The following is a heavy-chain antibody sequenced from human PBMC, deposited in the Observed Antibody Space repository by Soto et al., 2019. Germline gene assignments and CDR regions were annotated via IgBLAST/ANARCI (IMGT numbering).Heavy chain of an antibody. Sequence: ASVKVSCKASGYTFTGYYMHWVRQAPGQGLEWMGWINPNSGGTNYAQKFQGWVTMTRDTSISTAYMELSRLRSDDTAVYYCARDRSLGRGSYYHFESYYYYGMDVWGQGTTVTVSS. CDR1: GYTFTGYY. J-gene: IGHJ6*02. CDR2: INPNSGGT. CDR3: ARDRSLGRGSYYHFESYYYYGMDV. V-gene: IGHV1-2*04. D-gene: IGHD1-26*01.